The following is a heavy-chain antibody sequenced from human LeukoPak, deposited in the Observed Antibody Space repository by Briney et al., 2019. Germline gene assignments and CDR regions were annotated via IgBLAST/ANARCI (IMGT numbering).Heavy chain of an antibody. CDR2: ISSSDSPI. D-gene: IGHD3-22*01. CDR3: ARGSSGGGYYDSSGFGHPDDAFDI. CDR1: GFTFSSYN. Sequence: GGSLRLSCAASGFTFSSYNMNWVRQAPGKGLEWVSYISSSDSPIYYADSVKGRFTLSRDNAKNSLYLQMNSLRAEDTAVYYCARGSSGGGYYDSSGFGHPDDAFDIWGQGTMVTVSS. V-gene: IGHV3-48*01. J-gene: IGHJ3*02.